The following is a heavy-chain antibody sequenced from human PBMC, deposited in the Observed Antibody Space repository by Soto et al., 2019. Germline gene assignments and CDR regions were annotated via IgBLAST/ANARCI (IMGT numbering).Heavy chain of an antibody. D-gene: IGHD2-15*01. Sequence: GGSLRLSCAASGFTFDDYAMHWVRQAPGKGLEWVSGISWNSGSIGYADSVKGRFTISRDNAKNSLYLQMNSLRAEDTALYYCAKDIGDGYCSGGSCYDAFDIWGQGTMVTVSS. V-gene: IGHV3-9*01. CDR2: ISWNSGSI. CDR1: GFTFDDYA. J-gene: IGHJ3*02. CDR3: AKDIGDGYCSGGSCYDAFDI.